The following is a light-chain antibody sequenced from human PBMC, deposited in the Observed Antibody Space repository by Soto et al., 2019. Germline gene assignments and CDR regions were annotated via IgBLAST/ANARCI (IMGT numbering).Light chain of an antibody. Sequence: QSALTQPASVSGSPGQSITISCTVTSSDVGSYNLVSWYQHHPGKVPNLMIYEVSKRPSGLSNHFSGSKSGNTPSLTISGLQSEDEADDYCCSYGGSGTWVFGGGTKVTVL. V-gene: IGLV2-23*02. CDR2: EVS. CDR1: SSDVGSYNL. CDR3: CSYGGSGTWV. J-gene: IGLJ2*01.